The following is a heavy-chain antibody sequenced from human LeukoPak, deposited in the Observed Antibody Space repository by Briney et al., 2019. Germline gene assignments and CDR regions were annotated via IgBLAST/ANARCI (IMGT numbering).Heavy chain of an antibody. CDR2: IKRDGSEK. J-gene: IGHJ4*02. CDR3: ARGAGYQLLDYYFDY. D-gene: IGHD2-2*01. CDR1: GFTFSSYE. V-gene: IGHV3-7*01. Sequence: GGSLRLSCAASGFTFSSYEMNWVRQAPGKGLEWVANIKRDGSEKYYVDSVKGRFTISRDNAKNSLYLQMNSLRAEDTAVYYCARGAGYQLLDYYFDYWGQGNLVTVSS.